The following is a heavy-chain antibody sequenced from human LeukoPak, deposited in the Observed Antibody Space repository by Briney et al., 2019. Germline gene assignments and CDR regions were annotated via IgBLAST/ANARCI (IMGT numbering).Heavy chain of an antibody. CDR3: AKWEEALRAFDV. J-gene: IGHJ3*01. CDR2: THHSGKT. CDR1: GDSIRNYY. V-gene: IGHV4-59*08. Sequence: SETLSLTCSVSGDSIRNYYWNWVRRPPGKSLEWIGYTHHSGKTYYNPSLKSRVSTSVDTSKNQFSLKLSFVTAADTAIYYCAKWEEALRAFDVWGQGTMVTVSS. D-gene: IGHD3-3*02.